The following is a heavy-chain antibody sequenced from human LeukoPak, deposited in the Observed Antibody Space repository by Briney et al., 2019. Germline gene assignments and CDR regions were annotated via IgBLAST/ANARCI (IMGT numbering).Heavy chain of an antibody. D-gene: IGHD2-2*01. V-gene: IGHV4-30-4*08. CDR2: IYYSGST. CDR1: GGSISSGDYY. Sequence: SGTLSLTCIVSGGSISSGDYYWSWIRQPPGKGLEWIGYIYYSGSTYYNPSPNSRVPISVATSKNQFSLKLSSVTAGDTTVYYCTRGDCSSTSCHDYWGQGTLVTASS. J-gene: IGHJ4*02. CDR3: TRGDCSSTSCHDY.